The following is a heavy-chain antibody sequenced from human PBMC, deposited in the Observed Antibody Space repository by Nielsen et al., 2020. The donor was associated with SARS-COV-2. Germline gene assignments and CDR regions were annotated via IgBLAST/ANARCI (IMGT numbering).Heavy chain of an antibody. Sequence: GESLKISCAASGFTFSDYYMSWVRQAPGKGLEWVSVIYSGGSTYYADSVKGRFTISRDNSKNTLYLQMNSLRAEDTVVYYCAGELLLEFDIWGQGTMVTVSS. V-gene: IGHV3-66*02. D-gene: IGHD1-26*01. J-gene: IGHJ3*02. CDR3: AGELLLEFDI. CDR2: IYSGGST. CDR1: GFTFSDYY.